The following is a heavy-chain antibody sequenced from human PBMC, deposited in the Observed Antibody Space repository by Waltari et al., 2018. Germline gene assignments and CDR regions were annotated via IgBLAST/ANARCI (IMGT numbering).Heavy chain of an antibody. CDR3: VRDEPGDGLDY. D-gene: IGHD7-27*01. Sequence: EVQPVESGGGLVQAGGSLGLSCATSGFTFSTYWMHWVRQVPGKGLMWVAHIESDERRTTYAESVKGRFTISRDNAKNTVYLQMNSLRDEDTAVYYCVRDEPGDGLDYWGQGTLVTVSS. CDR1: GFTFSTYW. CDR2: IESDERRT. J-gene: IGHJ4*02. V-gene: IGHV3-74*03.